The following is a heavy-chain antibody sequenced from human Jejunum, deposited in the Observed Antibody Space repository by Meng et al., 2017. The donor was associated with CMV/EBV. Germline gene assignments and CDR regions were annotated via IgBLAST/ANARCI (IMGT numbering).Heavy chain of an antibody. V-gene: IGHV3-53*01. D-gene: IGHD3-3*01. CDR2: IYSGGST. J-gene: IGHJ6*02. CDR1: NARDSY. CDR3: ARGGYVPIFGAVGYAMDV. Sequence: NARDSYMTWVPQAPGEGLEWVSIIYSGGSTVYADSVEGRFTISRDNSKNTVYLQMNSLRAEDTAVYFCARGGYVPIFGAVGYAMDVWGQGTTVTVSS.